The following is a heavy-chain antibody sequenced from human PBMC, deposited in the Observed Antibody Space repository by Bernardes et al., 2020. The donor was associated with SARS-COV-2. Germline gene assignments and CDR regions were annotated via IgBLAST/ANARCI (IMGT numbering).Heavy chain of an antibody. CDR3: ATERQSLTVFGVGHDAFDF. CDR1: GFTFSSYW. J-gene: IGHJ3*01. CDR2: IKGDGSQI. Sequence: GGSLRLSCAASGFTFSSYWMSWVRQAPGKGLEWVANIKGDGSQISSVDSVRGRFTISRDSSRNTVHLQMDSLRKEDTALYYCATERQSLTVFGVGHDAFDFWGQGTMVTVSS. V-gene: IGHV3-7*03. D-gene: IGHD3-3*01.